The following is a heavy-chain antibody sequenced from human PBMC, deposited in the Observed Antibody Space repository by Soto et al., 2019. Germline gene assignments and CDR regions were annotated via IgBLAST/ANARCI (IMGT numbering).Heavy chain of an antibody. V-gene: IGHV4-59*04. CDR3: ARHTNIAVAGTGYYYGMDV. CDR1: GGSSSNYY. Sequence: SETLSLTCTVSGGSSSNYYWSWIRQSPGKGLEWIGCIYSSGSTSYNPSLKSRVTISVDTSKNQFSLKLSSVTAADTAVYYCARHTNIAVAGTGYYYGMDVWGQGTTVTVSS. J-gene: IGHJ6*02. D-gene: IGHD6-19*01. CDR2: IYSSGST.